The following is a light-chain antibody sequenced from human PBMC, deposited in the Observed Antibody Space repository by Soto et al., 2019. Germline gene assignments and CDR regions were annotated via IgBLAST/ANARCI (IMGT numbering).Light chain of an antibody. CDR3: QQSYSTPQT. CDR2: AAS. J-gene: IGKJ1*01. Sequence: IQITQSPSSVSSSVLDRVTITCRASQSISSYLNWYQQKPGKAPKLLIYAASSLQSGVPSRFSGSGSGTDFTLTISSLQPEDFATYYCQQSYSTPQTFGQGTKVDI. CDR1: QSISSY. V-gene: IGKV1-39*01.